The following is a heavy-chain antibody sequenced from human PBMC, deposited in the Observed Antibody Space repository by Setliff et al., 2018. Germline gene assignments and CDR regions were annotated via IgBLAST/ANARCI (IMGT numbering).Heavy chain of an antibody. CDR2: IYYSGST. Sequence: LTCTVSGGSISSSSYYWGWIRQPPGKGLEWIGSIYYSGSTYYNPSLKSRVTISVDTSKNQFSLKLSSVAAAHAAVYYCARQTLYYDSSWGQGTLVTVSS. V-gene: IGHV4-39*01. CDR1: GGSISSSSYY. D-gene: IGHD3-22*01. J-gene: IGHJ5*02. CDR3: ARQTLYYDSS.